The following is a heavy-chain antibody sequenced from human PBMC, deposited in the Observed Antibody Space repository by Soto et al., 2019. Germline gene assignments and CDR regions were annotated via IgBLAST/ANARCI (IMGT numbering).Heavy chain of an antibody. D-gene: IGHD2-8*01. J-gene: IGHJ4*02. Sequence: QVKLVESGGGVVQPGRSLRLSCAASGFTFSSYARHWVRQAPGKGLEWVAVISYDGSNKYYADSVKGRFTISRDNSKNTLYLQMNSLRAEDTAVYYCARELMVYAVEYYFDYWGQGTLVTVSS. CDR3: ARELMVYAVEYYFDY. CDR1: GFTFSSYA. V-gene: IGHV3-30-3*01. CDR2: ISYDGSNK.